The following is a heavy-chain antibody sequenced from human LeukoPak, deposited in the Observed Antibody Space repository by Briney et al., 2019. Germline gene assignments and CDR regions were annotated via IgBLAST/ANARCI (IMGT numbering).Heavy chain of an antibody. Sequence: ASVKVSCKASGYTFTSYGISWVRQAPGQGLEWMGWISAYNGNTNYARKLQGRVTMTTDTSTSTAYMELRSPRSDDTAVYYCARNLLGSYSPDYWGQGTLVTVSS. CDR3: ARNLLGSYSPDY. V-gene: IGHV1-18*04. J-gene: IGHJ4*02. CDR1: GYTFTSYG. CDR2: ISAYNGNT. D-gene: IGHD2-15*01.